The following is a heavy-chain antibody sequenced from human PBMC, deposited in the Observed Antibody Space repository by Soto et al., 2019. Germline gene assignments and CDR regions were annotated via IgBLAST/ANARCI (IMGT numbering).Heavy chain of an antibody. CDR1: GGSISRSY. J-gene: IGHJ6*02. V-gene: IGHV4-4*07. D-gene: IGHD2-15*01. Sequence: QEQLQESGPGLEKPSEHLSLTCTVPGGSISRSYWNWIRQHAGKGLEWNGRIYSRGDTKYNPSLKSRVTMLVDASKNEVSLKLNSLTAADTAVYYCAGIGEDIYYGMDVWGQGTTVTDSS. CDR2: IYSRGDT. CDR3: AGIGEDIYYGMDV.